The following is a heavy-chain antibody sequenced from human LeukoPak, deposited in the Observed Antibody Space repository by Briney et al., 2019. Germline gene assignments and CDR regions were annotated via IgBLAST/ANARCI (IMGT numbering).Heavy chain of an antibody. V-gene: IGHV4-59*01. CDR3: ARWDLDYYDSSGYIRP. CDR1: GGSISSYY. J-gene: IGHJ5*02. Sequence: PSETLSLTCTVSGGSISSYYWSWIRQPPGKGLEWIGYIYYSGSTNYNPSLKSRVTISVDTSKNQFSLKLSSVTAADTAVYYCARWDLDYYDSSGYIRPWGQGTLVTVSS. CDR2: IYYSGST. D-gene: IGHD3-22*01.